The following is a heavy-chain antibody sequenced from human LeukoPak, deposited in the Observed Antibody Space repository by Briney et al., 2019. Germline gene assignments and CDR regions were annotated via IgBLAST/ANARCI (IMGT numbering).Heavy chain of an antibody. V-gene: IGHV3-21*01. D-gene: IGHD3-16*01. CDR3: AKGRSRNRITFGGVENWFDP. CDR1: GFTFSSYS. J-gene: IGHJ5*02. Sequence: GGSLRLSCAASGFTFSSYSMNWVRQAPGKGLEWVSSISSSSSYIYYADSVKGRFTISRDNAKNSLYLQMNSLRAEDTAVYYCAKGRSRNRITFGGVENWFDPWGQGTLVTVSS. CDR2: ISSSSSYI.